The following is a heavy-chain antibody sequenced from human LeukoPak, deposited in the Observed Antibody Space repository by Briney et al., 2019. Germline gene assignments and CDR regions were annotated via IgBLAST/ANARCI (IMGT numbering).Heavy chain of an antibody. J-gene: IGHJ6*02. CDR2: IYTSGST. V-gene: IGHV4-61*02. CDR1: GGSISSGSYY. Sequence: SQTLSLTCTVSGGSISSGSYYWRWIRQPAGKGLEWIGRIYTSGSTNYNPSLKSRVTISVDTSKNQFSLKLSSVTAADTAVYYCARGSAYYDILTGYRPPYGMDVWGQGTTVTVSS. D-gene: IGHD3-9*01. CDR3: ARGSAYYDILTGYRPPYGMDV.